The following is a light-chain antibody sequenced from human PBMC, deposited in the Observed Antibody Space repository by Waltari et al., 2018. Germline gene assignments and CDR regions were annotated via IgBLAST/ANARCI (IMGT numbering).Light chain of an antibody. CDR2: WAS. CDR3: QQYYTTPLT. CDR1: QSVLYSSNNKNY. V-gene: IGKV4-1*01. J-gene: IGKJ4*01. Sequence: DIVMTQSPDPLAVSLGEGATTNSKSSQSVLYSSNNKNYLAWYQQKPGQPPKLLIYWASTRESGVPDRFSGSGSGTDFTLTISSLQAEDVAVYYCQQYYTTPLTFGGGTKVEIK.